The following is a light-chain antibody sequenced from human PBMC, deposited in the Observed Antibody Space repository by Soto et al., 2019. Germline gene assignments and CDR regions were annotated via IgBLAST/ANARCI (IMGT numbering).Light chain of an antibody. CDR2: VNN. V-gene: IGLV1-40*01. CDR1: SSNIGAGYD. Sequence: QSVLTQPPSVSGAPGQRVTISCTGTSSNIGAGYDVHWYQQLPGTAPKLLIYVNNNRPSGVPDRFSGSKSGTSASLAITGLQAEDEADYYCQSYDSSLSEVFGTGTKLTAL. CDR3: QSYDSSLSEV. J-gene: IGLJ1*01.